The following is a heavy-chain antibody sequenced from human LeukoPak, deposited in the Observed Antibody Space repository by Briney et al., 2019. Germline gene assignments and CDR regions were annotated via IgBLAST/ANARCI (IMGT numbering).Heavy chain of an antibody. CDR1: GFTFSSYA. CDR2: ISGSGGST. Sequence: QSGGSLRLSCAASGFTFSSYAMSWVRQAPGKGLEWVSAISGSGGSTYYADSVKGRFTISRDNSKNTLYLQMSSLRAKDTAVYYCAKDRGRYYDSSGYYWGYYFDSWGQGILVTVST. D-gene: IGHD3-22*01. J-gene: IGHJ4*02. V-gene: IGHV3-23*01. CDR3: AKDRGRYYDSSGYYWGYYFDS.